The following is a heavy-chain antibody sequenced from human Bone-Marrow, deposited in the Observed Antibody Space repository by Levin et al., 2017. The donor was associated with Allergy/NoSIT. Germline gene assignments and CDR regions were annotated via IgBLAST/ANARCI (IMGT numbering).Heavy chain of an antibody. CDR2: IVPIIGTV. J-gene: IGHJ4*02. Sequence: SVKVSCTSSGGTFSTVISWVRQAPGQGLAWLGGIVPIIGTVRYAQEFQDRLTITADESTRTVTMHLSGLKSDDTAVYFCARSDNTWYYFANWGPGTLVTVSS. CDR1: GGTFSTV. V-gene: IGHV1-69*13. D-gene: IGHD2-15*01. CDR3: ARSDNTWYYFAN.